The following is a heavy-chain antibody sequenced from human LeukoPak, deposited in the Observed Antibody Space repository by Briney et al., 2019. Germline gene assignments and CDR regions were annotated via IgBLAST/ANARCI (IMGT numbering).Heavy chain of an antibody. CDR2: MNPKNGGT. Sequence: ASVKVSCKASGYTFTDYYMHWLRQAPGQGLEWMGWMNPKNGGTNYAQKFQGRVIMTRDTSISTSYMELSRLTSDDTAVYYCARSSVIVPAAINWFDPWGQGTLVTVSS. CDR1: GYTFTDYY. V-gene: IGHV1-2*02. D-gene: IGHD2-2*01. CDR3: ARSSVIVPAAINWFDP. J-gene: IGHJ5*02.